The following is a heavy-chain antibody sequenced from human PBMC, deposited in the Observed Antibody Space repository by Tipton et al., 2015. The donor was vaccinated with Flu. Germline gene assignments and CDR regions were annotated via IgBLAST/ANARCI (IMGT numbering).Heavy chain of an antibody. Sequence: GLVKPSETLSLTCAVSGYSIRSGHYWGWIRQPSGKGLEWIGSIYHSGSTYYNPSLKSRLTISVDTSKNQFSLKLSSVTAADTAVYYCARRSIFGVDHYYFDSWGQGTLVTVSS. V-gene: IGHV4-38-2*01. CDR3: ARRSIFGVDHYYFDS. CDR2: IYHSGST. J-gene: IGHJ4*02. CDR1: GYSIRSGHY. D-gene: IGHD3-3*01.